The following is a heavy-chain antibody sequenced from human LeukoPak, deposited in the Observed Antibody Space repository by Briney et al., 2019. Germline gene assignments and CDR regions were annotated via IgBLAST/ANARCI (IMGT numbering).Heavy chain of an antibody. CDR2: IYTSGST. V-gene: IGHV4-4*07. CDR1: GGSISSYY. J-gene: IGHJ4*02. D-gene: IGHD6-19*01. Sequence: PSETLSLTCTVSGGSISSYYWSWIRQPPGKGLEWIGRIYTSGSTNYNPSLKSRVTMSVDTSKNQFSLKLSSVTAADTAVYYCARDRSPRIAVAGTGIDYWGQGTLVTVSS. CDR3: ARDRSPRIAVAGTGIDY.